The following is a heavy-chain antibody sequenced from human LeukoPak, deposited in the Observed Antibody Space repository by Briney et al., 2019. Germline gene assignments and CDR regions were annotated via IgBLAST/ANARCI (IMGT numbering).Heavy chain of an antibody. CDR2: FYAGVNT. D-gene: IGHD6-13*01. Sequence: PGGSLRLSCAASGFAVNSNYMSWVRQAPGKGLEWVSGFYAGVNTYYADCVKGRFTISRHNSRNTVYLQMNSLRTEDTAVYYCARDGTRGSSLRNAFDIWGQGTMVSVSS. V-gene: IGHV3-53*04. J-gene: IGHJ3*02. CDR3: ARDGTRGSSLRNAFDI. CDR1: GFAVNSNY.